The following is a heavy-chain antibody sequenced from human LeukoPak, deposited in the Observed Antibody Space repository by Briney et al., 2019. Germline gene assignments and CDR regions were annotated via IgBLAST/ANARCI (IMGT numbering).Heavy chain of an antibody. CDR1: GGSISSYY. V-gene: IGHV4-59*01. CDR2: IHYSGRN. CDR3: ARRYCSGGSCYSALDY. Sequence: SVTLTLTCTVSGGSISSYYWSWIRQSPGQGLEWIGYIHYSGRNNYNPSLKGRVTISVDTSKNQSSLKLSSVTAADTAVYDCARRYCSGGSCYSALDYWGQGTLVTVSS. J-gene: IGHJ4*02. D-gene: IGHD2-15*01.